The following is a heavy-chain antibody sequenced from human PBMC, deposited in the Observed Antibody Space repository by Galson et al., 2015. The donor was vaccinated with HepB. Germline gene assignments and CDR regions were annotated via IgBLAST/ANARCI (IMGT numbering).Heavy chain of an antibody. CDR1: GFRFNVYD. CDR3: AKGAYMSSYSFYGMDA. J-gene: IGHJ6*02. V-gene: IGHV3-23*01. D-gene: IGHD6-6*01. Sequence: SLRLSCAASGFRFNVYDMSWVRQAPGKGLEWVSGMTNSGSRTYYAESGKGRFTISRDNSKNTVSLQMSSLRAEDTAIYYCAKGAYMSSYSFYGMDAWGQGTTVIVSS. CDR2: MTNSGSRT.